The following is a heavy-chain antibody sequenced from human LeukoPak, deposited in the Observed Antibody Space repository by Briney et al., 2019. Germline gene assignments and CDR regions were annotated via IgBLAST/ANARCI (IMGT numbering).Heavy chain of an antibody. J-gene: IGHJ5*02. CDR1: GGSISSGGYY. D-gene: IGHD2-2*01. Sequence: PWETLSLTCTVSGGSISSGGYYWSWLRQHPGKGREWIVYIYYSGSTYYTPSLKSRVTISVDTSKNQFSLKLSSVTAADTAVYYCARGYCSSTSCYYSWFDHWGQGTLVTVSS. V-gene: IGHV4-31*03. CDR3: ARGYCSSTSCYYSWFDH. CDR2: IYYSGST.